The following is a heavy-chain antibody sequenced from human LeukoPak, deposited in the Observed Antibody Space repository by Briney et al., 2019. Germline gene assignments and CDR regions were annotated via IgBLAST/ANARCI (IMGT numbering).Heavy chain of an antibody. Sequence: GASVKVSCKVSGYTLTELSMHWVRQAPGKGLEWMGGFDPEDGETIYAQKFQGRVTMTRDTSTSTVYMELSSLRSEDTAVYYCARGSGSHPGYWGQGTLVTVSS. CDR1: GYTLTELS. J-gene: IGHJ4*02. V-gene: IGHV1-24*01. CDR3: ARGSGSHPGY. D-gene: IGHD1-26*01. CDR2: FDPEDGET.